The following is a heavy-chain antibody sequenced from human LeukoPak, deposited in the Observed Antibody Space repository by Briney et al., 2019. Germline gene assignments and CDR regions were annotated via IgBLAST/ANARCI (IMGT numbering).Heavy chain of an antibody. V-gene: IGHV4-59*01. CDR2: IYYSGST. CDR1: GGSISSYY. J-gene: IGHJ4*02. Sequence: KASETLSLTCTVSGGSISSYYWSWIRQPPGKGLEWIGYIYYSGSTNYNPSLKSRVTISVDTTKNQFSLKLSSVTAADTAVYYCARTSGYSYGYGFDYWAREPWSPSPQ. CDR3: ARTSGYSYGYGFDY. D-gene: IGHD5-18*01.